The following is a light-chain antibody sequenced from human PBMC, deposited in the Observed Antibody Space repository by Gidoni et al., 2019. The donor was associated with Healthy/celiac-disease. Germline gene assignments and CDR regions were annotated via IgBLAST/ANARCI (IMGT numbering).Light chain of an antibody. CDR3: SSYAGSNNGV. J-gene: IGLJ2*01. Sequence: QSTLTQPPSASASPGQPVTISCTGTSSDVGGYNYVAWYQQHPGKAPKLMIYEVSKRPSGVPDRFSGSKSGNTASLTVSGLQAEDEADYYCSSYAGSNNGVFGGGTKLTVL. V-gene: IGLV2-8*01. CDR2: EVS. CDR1: SSDVGGYNY.